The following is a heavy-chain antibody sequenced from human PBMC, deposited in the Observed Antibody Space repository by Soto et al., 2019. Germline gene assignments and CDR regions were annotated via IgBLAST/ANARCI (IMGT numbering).Heavy chain of an antibody. CDR2: IVPSLDTT. D-gene: IGHD2-8*02. CDR3: GGMATPRYTAGPYAGDG. J-gene: IGHJ6*02. CDR1: GGTFSSSG. V-gene: IGHV1-69*11. Sequence: QVHLVQSGTEVKKPGSSVKVSCKASGGTFSSSGFSWVRQAPGQGLEWMGMIVPSLDTTNYAQKFQARVTNTGEEGKSHGLMEVRSLKSGEPGVLYCGGMATPRYTAGPYAGDGWGQGTRVIVSS.